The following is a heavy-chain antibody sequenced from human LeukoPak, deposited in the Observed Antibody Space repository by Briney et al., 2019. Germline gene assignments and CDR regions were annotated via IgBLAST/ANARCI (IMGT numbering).Heavy chain of an antibody. V-gene: IGHV3-11*04. Sequence: GGSLRLSCAASGFTFSGYSMTWIRQAPGRGLEWVSHISSIGRSYADSVKGRFTISRDNAKNSLYLQMNSLRAEDTAVYYCARDGNFDIWGQGTMVTVSS. CDR2: ISSIGRS. CDR1: GFTFSGYS. CDR3: ARDGNFDI. J-gene: IGHJ3*02.